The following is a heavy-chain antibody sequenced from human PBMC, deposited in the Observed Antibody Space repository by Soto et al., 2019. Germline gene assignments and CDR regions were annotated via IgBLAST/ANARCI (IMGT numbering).Heavy chain of an antibody. CDR3: ASAKSGDGGVRYYVDY. Sequence: QVQLVQSGAEVEKSGASVKVSCKASGYTFSSYSVSWVRQAPGQGLEWMGWISAYNGHTNYAQKFQGRVTMTTDSSASTAYMELRGLRSDDTAVYYCASAKSGDGGVRYYVDYWGQGTLVIVSS. V-gene: IGHV1-18*04. CDR1: GYTFSSYS. D-gene: IGHD3-16*01. J-gene: IGHJ4*02. CDR2: ISAYNGHT.